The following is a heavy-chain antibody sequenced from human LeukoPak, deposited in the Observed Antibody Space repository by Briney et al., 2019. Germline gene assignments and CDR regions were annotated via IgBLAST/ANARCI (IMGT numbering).Heavy chain of an antibody. CDR2: IIPTLGIA. Sequence: SVKVSCKASGGTFSSYTISWVRQAPGQGLEWMGRIIPTLGIANYAQKFQGRVTITADKSTSTAYMELSSLRSEDTAVYYCARLTPSPEDYDFWSGYGGFDYWGQGTLVTVSS. CDR1: GGTFSSYT. CDR3: ARLTPSPEDYDFWSGYGGFDY. V-gene: IGHV1-69*02. D-gene: IGHD3-3*01. J-gene: IGHJ4*02.